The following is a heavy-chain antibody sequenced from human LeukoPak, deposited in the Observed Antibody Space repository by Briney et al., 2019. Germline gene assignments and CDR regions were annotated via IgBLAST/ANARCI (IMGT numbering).Heavy chain of an antibody. CDR2: ISNSGSTK. J-gene: IGHJ4*02. V-gene: IGHV3-11*01. Sequence: PGGSLRLSCAASGFTFSDYYMSWIRQAPGKGLEWVSYISNSGSTKYYADSVKGRFTISRDNAKNSLYLQMNSLRAEDTAVYYCAKGGRIVEFWSGYYLPPFDYWGQGTLVTVSS. D-gene: IGHD3-3*01. CDR1: GFTFSDYY. CDR3: AKGGRIVEFWSGYYLPPFDY.